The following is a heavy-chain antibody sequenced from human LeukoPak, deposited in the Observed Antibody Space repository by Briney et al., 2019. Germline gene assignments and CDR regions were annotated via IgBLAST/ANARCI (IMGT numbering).Heavy chain of an antibody. CDR3: TRSEYSFDY. Sequence: GGSLRLSCAASGFTFSSFWMHCVRQVPGKGLVWVSRINSDGSSATYADSVKGRFTISRDNAKNTLYLQMNSLRAEDTAVYYCTRSEYSFDYWGQGSLVTVSS. D-gene: IGHD6-6*01. CDR1: GFTFSSFW. V-gene: IGHV3-74*03. CDR2: INSDGSSA. J-gene: IGHJ4*02.